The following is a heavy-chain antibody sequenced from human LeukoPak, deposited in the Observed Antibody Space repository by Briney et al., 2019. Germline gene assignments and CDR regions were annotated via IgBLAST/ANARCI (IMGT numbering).Heavy chain of an antibody. D-gene: IGHD5-12*01. V-gene: IGHV4-39*01. J-gene: IGHJ4*02. CDR1: VVAISGGSYY. CDR2: IYYSGST. CDR3: VRQKVATGYYFDY. Sequence: PSETLSLTCTVSVVAISGGSYYWGWIRQPPGKGLEWIGSIYYSGSTYYNPSLKSRVTISVDTSKNQFSLKLSSLTAADTAVYSCVRQKVATGYYFDYWGQGTLVTVSS.